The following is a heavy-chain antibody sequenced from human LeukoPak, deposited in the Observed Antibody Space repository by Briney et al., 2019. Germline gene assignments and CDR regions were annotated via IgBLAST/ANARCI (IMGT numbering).Heavy chain of an antibody. CDR2: INPNSGGI. D-gene: IGHD2-21*01. J-gene: IGHJ3*02. CDR3: AREGLAYCGGDCSPGAFDI. V-gene: IGHV1-2*02. CDR1: EYFFIDHY. Sequence: ASLKVSCKTPEYFFIDHYINWVRQAPGQGLEWMGWINPNSGGINYAQKFQGRVTMTRDTSISTVYMELSSLRSEDTAVYYCAREGLAYCGGDCSPGAFDIWGQGTMVTVSS.